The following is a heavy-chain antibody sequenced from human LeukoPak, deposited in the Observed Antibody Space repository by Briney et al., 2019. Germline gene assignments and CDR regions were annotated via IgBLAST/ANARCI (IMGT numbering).Heavy chain of an antibody. V-gene: IGHV3-7*01. D-gene: IGHD6-6*01. J-gene: IGHJ4*02. CDR1: GFTFSNAW. Sequence: GGSLRLSCAASGFTFSNAWMDWVRQAPGKGLEWVANIRQDGSDKYYVDSVKGRFTISRDNAKNSLFLQMNSLRAEDTAVYFCTTDSGGGRPFDYWGQGTLVTVSS. CDR3: TTDSGGGRPFDY. CDR2: IRQDGSDK.